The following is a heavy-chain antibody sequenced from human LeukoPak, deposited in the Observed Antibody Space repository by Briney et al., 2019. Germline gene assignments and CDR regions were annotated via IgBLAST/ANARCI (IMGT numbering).Heavy chain of an antibody. J-gene: IGHJ3*01. CDR3: ARDSKLGGPSIYSNAFDV. CDR2: INPNNGGT. Sequence: ASVKVSCTGSGYTFTAYYIHWMRQAPGQGLEWMGWINPNNGGTNYAQKFQGRVTMTRDTSIATAYMELSRLSSDDTAVYYCARDSKLGGPSIYSNAFDVWGQGTMVTVSS. CDR1: GYTFTAYY. D-gene: IGHD2-21*01. V-gene: IGHV1-2*02.